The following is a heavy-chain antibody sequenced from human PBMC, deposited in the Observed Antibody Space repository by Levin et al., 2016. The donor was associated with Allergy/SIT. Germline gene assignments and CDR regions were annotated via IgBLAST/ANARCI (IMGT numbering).Heavy chain of an antibody. CDR3: ARARRVVVTAVRLGYFQH. D-gene: IGHD2-21*02. J-gene: IGHJ1*01. V-gene: IGHV4-61*01. CDR1: GGSVSSGSYY. CDR2: IYYSGST. Sequence: SETLSLTCTVSGGSVSSGSYYWSWIRQPPGKGLEWIGYIYYSGSTNYNPSLKSRVTIEVDTSKNQFSLKLSTVTAADTAVYYCARARRVVVTAVRLGYFQHWGQGTLVTVSS.